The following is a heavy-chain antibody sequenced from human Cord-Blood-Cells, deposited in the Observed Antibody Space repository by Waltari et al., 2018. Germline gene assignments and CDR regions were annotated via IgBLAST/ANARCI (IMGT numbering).Heavy chain of an antibody. Sequence: EVQLVESGGGMVQPGRYPKLSCAASGFPLSGPAMPWVRQASGKGLEWVGHIRSKANSYATAYTASVKGRFTISRDDSKNTAYLQMNSLKTEDTAVYYCTRRGTIFGVVIDDAFDIWGQGTMVTVSS. J-gene: IGHJ3*02. CDR1: GFPLSGPA. CDR2: IRSKANSYAT. V-gene: IGHV3-73*02. CDR3: TRRGTIFGVVIDDAFDI. D-gene: IGHD3-3*01.